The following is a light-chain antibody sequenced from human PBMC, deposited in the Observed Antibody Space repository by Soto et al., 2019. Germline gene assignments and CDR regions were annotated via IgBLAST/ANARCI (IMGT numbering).Light chain of an antibody. CDR3: SSYAGSNNVV. CDR1: SSDVGGYNY. J-gene: IGLJ2*01. CDR2: EVS. V-gene: IGLV2-8*01. Sequence: QSVLTQPPSASGSPGQSVTISCTGTSSDVGGYNYVSWYQQHPGKAPKLMIYEVSKRPSGVPDRFSGSKSGNTASLTVSGLQAEDEADYYCSSYAGSNNVVFGGETKFTVL.